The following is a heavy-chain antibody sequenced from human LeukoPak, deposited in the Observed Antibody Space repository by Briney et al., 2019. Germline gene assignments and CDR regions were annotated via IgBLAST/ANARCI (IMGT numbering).Heavy chain of an antibody. CDR2: ISSSSSYI. CDR3: ARDLSNNYGDYESLSGYFDY. J-gene: IGHJ4*02. V-gene: IGHV3-21*01. CDR1: GFTFSSYS. Sequence: PGGSLRLSCAASGFTFSSYSMNWVRQGPGKGLEWGSSISSSSSYIYYADSVKGRFTISRDNAKNSLYLQMNSLRAEDTAVYYCARDLSNNYGDYESLSGYFDYWGQGTLVTVSS. D-gene: IGHD4-17*01.